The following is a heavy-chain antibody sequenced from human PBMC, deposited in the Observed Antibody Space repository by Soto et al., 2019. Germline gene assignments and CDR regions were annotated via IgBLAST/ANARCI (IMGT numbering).Heavy chain of an antibody. CDR2: ISAYNGNT. CDR3: ARDRLIVVARRSGSPFPFDAFDI. J-gene: IGHJ3*02. CDR1: GYTFTSYG. Sequence: QVQLVQSGAEVKKPGASVKVSCKASGYTFTSYGISWVRQAPGQGLEWMGWISAYNGNTNYAQKLQCRVTMTTDTSTSTPYMELRSLRADDTAVYYCARDRLIVVARRSGSPFPFDAFDIWGQGTMVTVSS. V-gene: IGHV1-18*04. D-gene: IGHD3-22*01.